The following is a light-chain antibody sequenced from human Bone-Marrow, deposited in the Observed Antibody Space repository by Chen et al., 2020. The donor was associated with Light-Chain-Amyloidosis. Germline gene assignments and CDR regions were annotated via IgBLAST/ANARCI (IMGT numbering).Light chain of an antibody. CDR2: EDD. CDR3: QSYQGSSQGV. Sequence: NFMLTQPHSVSESPVQTVIISRTRSSGIIATNYVQCYQQRPCSPPTTVIYEDDQRPSGVPDRFSGSIDRSSNSASLTISGLKTEDEADYYCQSYQGSSQGVFGGGTKLTV. J-gene: IGLJ3*02. V-gene: IGLV6-57*01. CDR1: SGIIATNY.